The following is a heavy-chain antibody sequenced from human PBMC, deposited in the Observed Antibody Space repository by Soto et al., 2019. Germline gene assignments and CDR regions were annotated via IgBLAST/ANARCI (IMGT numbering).Heavy chain of an antibody. D-gene: IGHD6-6*01. Sequence: GGSLRLSCAASGFTFSSYAMHWVRQAPGKELEWVAVISYDGSNKYYADSVKGRFTISRDNSKNTLYLQMNSLRAEDTAVYYCARDVAARPAYYFDYWGQGTLVTVSS. J-gene: IGHJ4*02. CDR3: ARDVAARPAYYFDY. V-gene: IGHV3-30-3*01. CDR1: GFTFSSYA. CDR2: ISYDGSNK.